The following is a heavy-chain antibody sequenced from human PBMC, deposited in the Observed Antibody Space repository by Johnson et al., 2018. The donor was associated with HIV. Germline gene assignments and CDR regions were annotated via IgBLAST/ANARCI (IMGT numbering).Heavy chain of an antibody. V-gene: IGHV3-30-3*01. Sequence: QVQLVESGGGLVQPGWSLRLSCAASGFTFSSYAMSWVRQAPGISYDGSNNYYADCVKGRFTISRDNAKNSLYLQMNSLRTEDTAFYYCAKVVGLAATGWDAFDIWGQGTMVTVSS. CDR1: GFTFSSYA. CDR3: AKVVGLAATGWDAFDI. J-gene: IGHJ3*02. D-gene: IGHD6-13*01. CDR2: ISYDGSNN.